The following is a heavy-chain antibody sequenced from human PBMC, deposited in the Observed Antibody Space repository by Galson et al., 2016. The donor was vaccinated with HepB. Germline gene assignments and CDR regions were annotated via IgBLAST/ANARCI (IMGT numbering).Heavy chain of an antibody. CDR1: GGSISSGGYY. J-gene: IGHJ4*02. V-gene: IGHV4-31*03. CDR3: AIGYHVPYDILTGPTYYFDY. Sequence: TLSLTCTVSGGSISSGGYYWSWIRQHPGKGLEWIGYIYYSGSTYYNPSLKSRVTISVDTSKNQCSLTLSSVTAADTAVYYCAIGYHVPYDILTGPTYYFDYWGQGTLVTVSS. D-gene: IGHD3-9*01. CDR2: IYYSGST.